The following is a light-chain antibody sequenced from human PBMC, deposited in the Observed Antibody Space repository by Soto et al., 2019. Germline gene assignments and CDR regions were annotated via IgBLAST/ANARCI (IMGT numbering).Light chain of an antibody. CDR2: KAS. Sequence: DIQMTQSPSTLSVSVGDGVTITCRASQTISSWLAWYQQKPGKAPKLLIYKASTLKSGVPSRFSGSGSGTEFTLTISSLQPDDFATYYCQHYNSYSEAFGQGTKVDIK. V-gene: IGKV1-5*03. CDR3: QHYNSYSEA. CDR1: QTISSW. J-gene: IGKJ1*01.